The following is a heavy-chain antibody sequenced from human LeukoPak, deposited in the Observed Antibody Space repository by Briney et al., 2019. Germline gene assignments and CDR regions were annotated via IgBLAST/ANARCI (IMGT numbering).Heavy chain of an antibody. CDR1: GGSLSSSSYY. J-gene: IGHJ5*02. V-gene: IGHV4-39*07. D-gene: IGHD3-10*01. Sequence: SETLSLTCTVSGGSLSSSSYYWGWIRQPPGKGLEWIGSIYYSGSTYYNPSLKSRVTISVDTSKNQFSLKLSSVTAADTAVYYCARVLLWFGTRYNWFDPWGQGTLVTVSS. CDR2: IYYSGST. CDR3: ARVLLWFGTRYNWFDP.